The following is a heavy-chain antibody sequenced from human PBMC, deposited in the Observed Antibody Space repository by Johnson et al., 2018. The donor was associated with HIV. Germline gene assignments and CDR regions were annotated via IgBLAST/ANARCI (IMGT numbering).Heavy chain of an antibody. CDR1: GITVSSNY. V-gene: IGHV3-66*02. Sequence: VQLVESGGGLAQPGGSLRLSCAASGITVSSNYMSWVRQAPRKGLEWVSVIFTVGDVYYADSVKGRFTISREHSKNFLYLQMNSLRPEDTAVYYCARDGRDLVTRGSFDVWGQGTVVTVSS. D-gene: IGHD5-18*01. J-gene: IGHJ3*01. CDR3: ARDGRDLVTRGSFDV. CDR2: IFTVGDV.